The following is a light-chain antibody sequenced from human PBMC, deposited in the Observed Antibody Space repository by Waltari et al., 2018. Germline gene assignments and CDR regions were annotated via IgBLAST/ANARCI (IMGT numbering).Light chain of an antibody. V-gene: IGLV3-25*03. CDR1: AFPKQH. J-gene: IGLJ1*01. Sequence: SYELTQPPSVSVSPGQTATITCPGDAFPKQHTYWYQQKSGQAPRLVIYKDSARPSGTPERFSGSSSGTTATLTISGVRAEDEADYYCQSADMSGSYVFGSGTQVIVL. CDR2: KDS. CDR3: QSADMSGSYV.